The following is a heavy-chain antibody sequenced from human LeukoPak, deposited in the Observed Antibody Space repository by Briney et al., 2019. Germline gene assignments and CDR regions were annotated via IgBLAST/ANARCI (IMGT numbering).Heavy chain of an antibody. CDR1: SRLLCSYY. V-gene: IGHV4-4*07. D-gene: IGHD6-6*01. J-gene: IGHJ4*02. CDR3: AREYSSSSGKALDY. CDR2: IYTSGST. Sequence: PSDTLSLTCTVSSRLLCSYYWNWLRQPAGKGLEWIGHIYTSGSTNYYPSLTSRVTMSVDTSKNQFSLKLNSVTAADTAFYYRAREYSSSSGKALDYWGQGTLVTVSS.